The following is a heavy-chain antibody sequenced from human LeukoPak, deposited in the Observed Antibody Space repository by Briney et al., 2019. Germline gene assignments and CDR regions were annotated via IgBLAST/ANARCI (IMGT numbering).Heavy chain of an antibody. CDR1: GFTFSNAW. CDR2: IKSKTDGGTT. D-gene: IGHD2-15*01. CDR3: ARVGCSGGSCQFVYCDS. Sequence: GGSLRLSCAASGFTFSNAWMSWVRQAPGKGLEWVGRIKSKTDGGTTDYAAPVKGRFTISRDDSKNTLYLQMNSLKTEDTAVYYCARVGCSGGSCQFVYCDSWGEGILVTVSS. J-gene: IGHJ4*02. V-gene: IGHV3-15*01.